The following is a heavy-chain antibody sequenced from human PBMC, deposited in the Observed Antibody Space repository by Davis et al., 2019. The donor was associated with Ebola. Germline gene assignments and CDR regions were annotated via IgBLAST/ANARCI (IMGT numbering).Heavy chain of an antibody. D-gene: IGHD3-22*01. Sequence: MPSETLSLTCTVSSGSMRNHYWSWIRQSPGKGLEWIGYAYYGGRTDYNPSLRSRAIISVDTSKNHFSLNLSSVTAADTANYYCARSVFFDSTGYYVHWYYDLWGRGTLVTVSS. J-gene: IGHJ2*01. CDR1: SGSMRNHY. V-gene: IGHV4-59*11. CDR3: ARSVFFDSTGYYVHWYYDL. CDR2: AYYGGRT.